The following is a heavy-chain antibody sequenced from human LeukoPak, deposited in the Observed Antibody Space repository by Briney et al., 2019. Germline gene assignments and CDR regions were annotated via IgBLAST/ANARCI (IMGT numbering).Heavy chain of an antibody. Sequence: ASVKVSCKASGYTFTSYGISWVRQAPGQGLEWMGWSSAYNGNTNYAQKLQGRVTMTTDTSTNTAYMELRTLRSDDTAVYYCARVFLGEWFDPWGQGTLVTVSS. V-gene: IGHV1-18*01. CDR3: ARVFLGEWFDP. CDR1: GYTFTSYG. CDR2: SSAYNGNT. D-gene: IGHD1-26*01. J-gene: IGHJ5*02.